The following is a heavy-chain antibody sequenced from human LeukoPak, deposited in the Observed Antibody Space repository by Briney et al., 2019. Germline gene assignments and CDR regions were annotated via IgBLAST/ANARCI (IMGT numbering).Heavy chain of an antibody. D-gene: IGHD3-10*01. Sequence: GGSLRLSCAASGFTVSSDFMTWVRQAPGKGLEWVSVIYSDGRTYYADSVKGRFTISRDNSKNTLYLQMNSLRAEDTAVYYCAKRGAGYYFDYWGQGTLVTVSS. V-gene: IGHV3-53*01. J-gene: IGHJ4*02. CDR3: AKRGAGYYFDY. CDR1: GFTVSSDF. CDR2: IYSDGRT.